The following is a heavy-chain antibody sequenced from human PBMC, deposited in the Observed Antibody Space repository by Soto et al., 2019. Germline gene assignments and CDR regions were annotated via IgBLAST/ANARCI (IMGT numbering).Heavy chain of an antibody. V-gene: IGHV4-31*03. J-gene: IGHJ5*02. CDR1: GGSISSGNNY. CDR2: IYYSGST. Sequence: SETLSLTCSVSGGSISSGNNYWGWIRQHPGKGLEWIGYIYYSGSTYYNPSLKSRVTISVDTSKNQFSLKLSSVTAADTAVYYCARGPGNPWGQGTLVTVSS. CDR3: ARGPGNP.